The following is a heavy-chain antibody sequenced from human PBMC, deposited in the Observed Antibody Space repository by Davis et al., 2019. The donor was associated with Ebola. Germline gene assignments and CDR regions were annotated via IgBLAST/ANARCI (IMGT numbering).Heavy chain of an antibody. D-gene: IGHD1-26*01. CDR3: AKSEVSVGATVGPSEY. J-gene: IGHJ4*02. CDR2: IKPNSGGT. CDR1: GHSFSSYY. V-gene: IGHV1-2*06. Sequence: AASVKVSCTASGHSFSSYYMYWVRQAPGQGLEWMGRIKPNSGGTNYAQKFQGRVTMTRDTSISTAYMELSRLRSDDTAVYYCAKSEVSVGATVGPSEYWGQGTLVTVSS.